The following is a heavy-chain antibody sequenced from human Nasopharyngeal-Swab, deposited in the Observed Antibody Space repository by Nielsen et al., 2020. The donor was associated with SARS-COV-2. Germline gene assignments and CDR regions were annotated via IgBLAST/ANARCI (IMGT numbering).Heavy chain of an antibody. CDR3: TTPLHDYGDSPTDY. CDR1: GFTFRNSW. J-gene: IGHJ4*02. D-gene: IGHD4-17*01. CDR2: IKSKTDGGTT. Sequence: GESLKISCASSGFTFRNSWMSWVRQAPGKGLEWVGRIKSKTDGGTTDYAAPVKGRFTISRDDSKNTLYLQMNSLKTEDTAVYYCTTPLHDYGDSPTDYWGQGTLVTVSS. V-gene: IGHV3-15*01.